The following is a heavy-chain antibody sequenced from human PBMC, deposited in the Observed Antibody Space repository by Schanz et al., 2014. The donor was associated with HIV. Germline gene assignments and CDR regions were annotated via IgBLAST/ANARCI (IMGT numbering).Heavy chain of an antibody. CDR1: GYTFTGYY. CDR3: ARGRSGYCSGGSCPYGRYYFDY. Sequence: QERLVQSGAEVKKPGASVKVSCKASGYTFTGYYMHWVRQAPGQGLEWMGWINPNSGGTNYAQKFQGRVTMTRDTSISTAYMELSRLRSDDTAVYYCARGRSGYCSGGSCPYGRYYFDYWGQGTLVTVSS. J-gene: IGHJ4*02. V-gene: IGHV1-2*02. CDR2: INPNSGGT. D-gene: IGHD2-15*01.